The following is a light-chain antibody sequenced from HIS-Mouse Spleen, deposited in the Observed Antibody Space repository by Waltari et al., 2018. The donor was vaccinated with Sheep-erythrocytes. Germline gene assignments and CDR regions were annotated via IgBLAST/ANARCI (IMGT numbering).Light chain of an antibody. CDR2: DVS. Sequence: QSALTQSRSVSGSPGQSVTISCTGTSSDVGGYNYVSWYQQHPGKAPKLMIYDVSKRPSGVPDRFSGSSSGNTASLTITGAQAEDEADYYCNSRDSSGKVFGGGTKLTVL. CDR1: SSDVGGYNY. CDR3: NSRDSSGKV. J-gene: IGLJ2*01. V-gene: IGLV2-11*01.